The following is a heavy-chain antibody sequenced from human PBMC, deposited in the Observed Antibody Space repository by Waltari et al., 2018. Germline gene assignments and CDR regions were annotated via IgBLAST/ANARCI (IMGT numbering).Heavy chain of an antibody. CDR3: VRAWTTPNDF. V-gene: IGHV3-21*03. J-gene: IGHJ4*02. D-gene: IGHD1-1*01. CDR2: MSGGGSDL. Sequence: EVQLVESGGGLVKPGESLRLSCSASGFTFSTYGMHGVRQAPGKGLEWVSVMSGGGSDLYYIDSVKGRFTNSRDNDKNSVYLQMDSLTADDTAVYYCVRAWTTPNDFWGQGTLVTVSS. CDR1: GFTFSTYG.